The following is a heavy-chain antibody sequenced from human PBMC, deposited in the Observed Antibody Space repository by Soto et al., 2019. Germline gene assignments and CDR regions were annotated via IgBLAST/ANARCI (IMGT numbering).Heavy chain of an antibody. CDR3: ASGLTTVVIGY. CDR1: GGTFSIYA. D-gene: IGHD4-17*01. CDR2: IIPIFGTA. V-gene: IGHV1-69*01. Sequence: SVKFSCMASGGTFSIYAISWVRQAPGQGLEWMGGIIPIFGTANYAQKFQGRVTITADESTSTAYMELSSLRSEDTAVYYCASGLTTVVIGYWGQGTLVTVSS. J-gene: IGHJ4*02.